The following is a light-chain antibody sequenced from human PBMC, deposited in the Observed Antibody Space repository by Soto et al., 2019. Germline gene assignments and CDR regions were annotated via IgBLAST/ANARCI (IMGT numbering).Light chain of an antibody. Sequence: EIVMTQSPATLSVSPGERATLSCRASQSVSSNLAWYQQKPGQAPRLLIYGASTRATGIPARFSGSGSGTEFNLTISSLQSEDFAVYYCQQYNNWTPLTFGQGTKVEIK. CDR3: QQYNNWTPLT. J-gene: IGKJ1*01. V-gene: IGKV3-15*01. CDR2: GAS. CDR1: QSVSSN.